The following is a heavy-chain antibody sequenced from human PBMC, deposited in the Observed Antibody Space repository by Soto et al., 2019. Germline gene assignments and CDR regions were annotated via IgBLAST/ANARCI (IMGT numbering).Heavy chain of an antibody. V-gene: IGHV1-18*04. CDR2: ISAYNGNT. Sequence: ASVKVACKASGYTFTSYGISWVRQAPGQGLEWMGWISAYNGNTNYAQKLQGRVTMTTDTSTSTAYMELRSLRSDDTAVYYCARALGDYGMDYYYYYGMDVWGQGXTVTVYS. D-gene: IGHD4-17*01. CDR1: GYTFTSYG. J-gene: IGHJ6*02. CDR3: ARALGDYGMDYYYYYGMDV.